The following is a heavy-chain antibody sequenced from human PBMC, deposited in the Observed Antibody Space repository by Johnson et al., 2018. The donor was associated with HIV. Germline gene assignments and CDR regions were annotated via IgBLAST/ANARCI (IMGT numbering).Heavy chain of an antibody. Sequence: VQLVESGGGLVQPGGSLRLSCAASGFTVSSNYMSWVRQAPGKGLEWVSVLYSGGRTYYADSVTGRFTVSRDNSKNTLYLQMTSLRAEDTAVYYCARDGDNPRIWGQGTMVTVSS. CDR3: ARDGDNPRI. V-gene: IGHV3-66*01. CDR2: LYSGGRT. J-gene: IGHJ3*02. D-gene: IGHD7-27*01. CDR1: GFTVSSNY.